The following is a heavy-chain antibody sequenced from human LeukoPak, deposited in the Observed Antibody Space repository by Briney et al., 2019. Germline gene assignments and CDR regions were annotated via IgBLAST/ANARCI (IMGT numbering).Heavy chain of an antibody. CDR1: GYTFTSYG. V-gene: IGHV1-18*01. J-gene: IGHJ4*02. D-gene: IGHD2-15*01. Sequence: GASVKVSCKASGYTFTSYGISWVRQAPGQGLEWMGWISAYNGNTNYAQKLQGRVTMTTDTSTSTAYMELRSLRSDDTAVYYCAKHTVQLLRRGAVDYWGQGTLVTVSS. CDR3: AKHTVQLLRRGAVDY. CDR2: ISAYNGNT.